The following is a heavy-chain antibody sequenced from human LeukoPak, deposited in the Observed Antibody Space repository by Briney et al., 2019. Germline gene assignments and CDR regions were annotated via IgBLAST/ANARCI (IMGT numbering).Heavy chain of an antibody. CDR2: ISAYNGNT. CDR3: ARATDYYDSSGYPFDP. J-gene: IGHJ5*02. CDR1: GYTFTSYG. D-gene: IGHD3-22*01. Sequence: ASVKVSCKASGYTFTSYGISWVRQAPGQGLEWMGWISAYNGNTIYAQKLQGRVTMTTDTSTSTAYMELRSLRSDDTAVYYCARATDYYDSSGYPFDPWGQGTLVTVSS. V-gene: IGHV1-18*01.